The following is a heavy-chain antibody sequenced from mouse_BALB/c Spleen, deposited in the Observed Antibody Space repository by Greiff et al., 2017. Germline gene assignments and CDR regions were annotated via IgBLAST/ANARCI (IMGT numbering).Heavy chain of an antibody. CDR2: ISYDGSN. V-gene: IGHV3-6*02. Sequence: VQLQQSGPGLVKPSQSLSLTCSVTGYSITSGYYWNWIRQFPGNKLEWMGYISYDGSNNYNPSLKNRISITRDTSKNQFFLKLNSVTTEDTATYYCAVHYYGYWFADWGQGTLVTVSA. D-gene: IGHD1-2*01. CDR3: AVHYYGYWFAD. J-gene: IGHJ3*01. CDR1: GYSITSGYY.